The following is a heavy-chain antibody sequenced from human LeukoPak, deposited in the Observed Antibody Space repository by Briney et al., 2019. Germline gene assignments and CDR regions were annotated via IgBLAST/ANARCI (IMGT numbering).Heavy chain of an antibody. CDR2: ISYTGNT. Sequence: SETLSLTCTVSGGSFRSSLYYWGWIRQPPGKGLEWIAHISYTGNTYYNPSLKSRVTISVDSSKNQFSLNLSSVTAADTAIYYCARNPHHDDDDDEGFDYWGQGTLVTVSS. CDR1: GGSFRSSLYY. J-gene: IGHJ4*02. V-gene: IGHV4-39*07. D-gene: IGHD3-16*01. CDR3: ARNPHHDDDDDEGFDY.